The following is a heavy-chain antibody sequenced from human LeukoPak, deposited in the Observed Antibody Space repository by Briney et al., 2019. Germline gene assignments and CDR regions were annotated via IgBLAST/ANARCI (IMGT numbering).Heavy chain of an antibody. Sequence: QPGGSLRLSCAASGFTFSSYEMNWVRQAPGKGLEWVSYISSSDSTIYYADSVKGRFTISRDNAKNSLYLQMNSLRAEDTAVYYCARDKLQVATVFDYWGQGTLVTVSS. CDR3: ARDKLQVATVFDY. CDR1: GFTFSSYE. V-gene: IGHV3-48*03. J-gene: IGHJ4*02. CDR2: ISSSDSTI. D-gene: IGHD5-12*01.